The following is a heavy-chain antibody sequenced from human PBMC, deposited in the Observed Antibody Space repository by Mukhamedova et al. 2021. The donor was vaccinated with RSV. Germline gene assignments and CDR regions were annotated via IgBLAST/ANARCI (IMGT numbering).Heavy chain of an antibody. CDR3: ATDWGSGSNYRIHAFD. J-gene: IGHJ3*01. D-gene: IGHD1-26*01. V-gene: IGHV3-9*01. Sequence: TFDDYAMHWVRHAPGKGLEWVSGISWNSGSIGYADSVKGRFTISRDNAKYSLYLQMNSLRAEDTALYYCATDWGSGSNYRIHAFD. CDR2: ISWNSGSI. CDR1: TFDDYA.